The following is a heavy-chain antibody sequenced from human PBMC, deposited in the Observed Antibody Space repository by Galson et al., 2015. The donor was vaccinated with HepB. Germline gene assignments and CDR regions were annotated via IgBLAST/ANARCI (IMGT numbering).Heavy chain of an antibody. CDR1: GFTFSDYA. CDR3: MKGVIGSRGGGFDY. D-gene: IGHD1-26*01. CDR2: IHSNGYGT. J-gene: IGHJ4*02. Sequence: SLRLSCAASGFTFSDYALHWVRQAPGKGLEYVSAIHSNGYGTYYVDSVRGRFTISRDNSKNTLYLQMSSLRADDTAVYYCMKGVIGSRGGGFDYWGQGTLVTVSS. V-gene: IGHV3-64D*09.